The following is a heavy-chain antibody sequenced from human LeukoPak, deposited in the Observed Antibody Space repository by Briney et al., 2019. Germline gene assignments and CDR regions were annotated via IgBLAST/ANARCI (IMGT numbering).Heavy chain of an antibody. CDR1: GGSISSYY. D-gene: IGHD3-22*01. Sequence: PSETLSLTCTVSGGSISSYYWSWIRQPPGKGLEWIGSIYYSGSTYYNPSLKSRVTISVDTSKNQFSLKLSSVTAADTAVYYCASVYYYDSSGYYYGGDYFDYWGQGTLVTVSS. V-gene: IGHV4-59*12. J-gene: IGHJ4*02. CDR3: ASVYYYDSSGYYYGGDYFDY. CDR2: IYYSGST.